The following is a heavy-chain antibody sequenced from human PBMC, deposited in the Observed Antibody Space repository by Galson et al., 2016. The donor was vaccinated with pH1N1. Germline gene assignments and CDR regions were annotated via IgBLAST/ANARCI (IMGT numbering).Heavy chain of an antibody. J-gene: IGHJ4*02. V-gene: IGHV3-7*01. Sequence: SLRLSCAASGFSLSTFWMTWARQAPGKGLEWVANINQDGSVKYYLDSVKGRFTISRDNAKNSLYLQMDSLRAEDTAVYYCAKAIAQADSYWGQGTLVTVSP. CDR3: AKAIAQADSY. D-gene: IGHD2-15*01. CDR2: INQDGSVK. CDR1: GFSLSTFW.